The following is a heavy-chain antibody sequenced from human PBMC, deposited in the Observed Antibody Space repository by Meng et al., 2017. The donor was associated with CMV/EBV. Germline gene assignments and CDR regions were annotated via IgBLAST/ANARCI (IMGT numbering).Heavy chain of an antibody. D-gene: IGHD3-10*01. Sequence: ESGRGLWKPSQPPSPPCTVSGCSISSGSYYWSWIRQPAGKGLEWIGRIYTSGSTNYNPSLKSRVTISVDTSKNQFSLKLSSVTAADTAVYYCASVQGLGVSWGQGTLVTVSS. CDR3: ASVQGLGVS. CDR1: GCSISSGSYY. V-gene: IGHV4-61*02. CDR2: IYTSGST. J-gene: IGHJ4*02.